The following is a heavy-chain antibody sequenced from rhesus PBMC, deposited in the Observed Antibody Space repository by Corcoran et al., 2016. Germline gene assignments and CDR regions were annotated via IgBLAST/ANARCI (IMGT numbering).Heavy chain of an antibody. V-gene: IGHV4-127*01. Sequence: QVQLQESGPGLVKPLETLSLTCAVSGYSISSSDHWSWIGQAPGKGLGWIGHGSGEGRTTYRTPPLKSRVPISTYTSKNPFSRNLSSVTAAGTAVYYCARDRGNYGVQFDSWGQRVLVTVSS. CDR1: GYSISSSDH. J-gene: IGHJ4*01. D-gene: IGHD1-44*01. CDR3: ARDRGNYGVQFDS. CDR2: GSGEGRTT.